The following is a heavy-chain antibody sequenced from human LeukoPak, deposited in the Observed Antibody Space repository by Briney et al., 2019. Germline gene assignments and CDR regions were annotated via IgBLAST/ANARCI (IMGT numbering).Heavy chain of an antibody. Sequence: GGSLRLSCAASGLTFSSYGMHWVRQAPGKGLEWVAFIRYDGSNKYYADSVKGRFTISRDKSKNTVYLQMNSLRVEDTAVYYCAKAAYCTSTSCHFSGYAQRPLDSWGQGTLVTVSS. CDR2: IRYDGSNK. CDR1: GLTFSSYG. J-gene: IGHJ4*02. D-gene: IGHD2-2*01. V-gene: IGHV3-30*02. CDR3: AKAAYCTSTSCHFSGYAQRPLDS.